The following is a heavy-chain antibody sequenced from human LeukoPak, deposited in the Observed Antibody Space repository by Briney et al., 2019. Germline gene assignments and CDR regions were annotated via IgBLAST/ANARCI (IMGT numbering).Heavy chain of an antibody. J-gene: IGHJ4*02. D-gene: IGHD3-3*01. CDR1: GGSISSYY. Sequence: KPSETLSLTCTVSGGSISSYYWSWIRQPPGKGLEWIGYIYYSGSTNYNPSLKSRVTISVDTSKNQFSLKLSSVTAADTAVYYCARDVFWSGLDYWGQGTLVTVSS. CDR2: IYYSGST. CDR3: ARDVFWSGLDY. V-gene: IGHV4-59*01.